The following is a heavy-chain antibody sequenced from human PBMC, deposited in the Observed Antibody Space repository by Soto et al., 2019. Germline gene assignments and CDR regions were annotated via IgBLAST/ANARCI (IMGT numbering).Heavy chain of an antibody. D-gene: IGHD3-22*01. J-gene: IGHJ4*02. CDR2: LHPTGST. V-gene: IGHV4-4*07. Sequence: PSETLSLTCTVSGGSISGYYWSWIRQPAGKGLEWIGRLHPTGSTNYNPSLQSRVTMSVDTSQNQFSLKLSSVTAADTAMYYCARDHSSHSSGYGSFHSWGQGTLGTFSS. CDR3: ARDHSSHSSGYGSFHS. CDR1: GGSISGYY.